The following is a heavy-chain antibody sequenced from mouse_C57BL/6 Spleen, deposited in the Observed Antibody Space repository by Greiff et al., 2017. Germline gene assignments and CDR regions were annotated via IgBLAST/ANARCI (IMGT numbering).Heavy chain of an antibody. CDR2: ISYDGSN. CDR3: ARDSYGTLYWYFDV. V-gene: IGHV3-6*01. D-gene: IGHD1-1*01. J-gene: IGHJ1*03. CDR1: GYSITSGYY. Sequence: EVQLQESGPGLVKPSQSLSLTCSVTGYSITSGYYWNWIRQFPGNKLEWMGYISYDGSNNYNPSLKNRISITRDTSKNQFFLKLNSVTTEDTATYYCARDSYGTLYWYFDVWGTGTTVTVSS.